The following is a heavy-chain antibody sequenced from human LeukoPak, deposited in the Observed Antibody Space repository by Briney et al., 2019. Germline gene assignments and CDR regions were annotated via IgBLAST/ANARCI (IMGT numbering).Heavy chain of an antibody. V-gene: IGHV1-2*02. J-gene: IGHJ4*02. CDR1: GYTFTGYY. D-gene: IGHD6-19*01. CDR2: INPNNGGT. Sequence: ASVKVSCKASGYTFTGYYMHWVRQAPGQGLEWMGWINPNNGGTNYAQRFQGRVTMTRDTSISTAYMELSRLRSDDTAVYYCARDAVDIAVAGTFDYWGQGTLVTVSS. CDR3: ARDAVDIAVAGTFDY.